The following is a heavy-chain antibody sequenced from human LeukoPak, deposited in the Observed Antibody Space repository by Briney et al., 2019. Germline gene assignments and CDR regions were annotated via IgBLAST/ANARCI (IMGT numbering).Heavy chain of an antibody. CDR1: GGSISSYY. V-gene: IGHV4-59*01. D-gene: IGHD2/OR15-2a*01. CDR3: ARESRGFSFDY. CDR2: IYYSGST. Sequence: SETLSLTCTVSGGSISSYYWSWIRQPPGKGLEWIGYIYYSGSTNYNPSLKSRVTISVDTSKNQFSLKLSSVTAADTAVYYCARESRGFSFDYWGQGTLVTVSS. J-gene: IGHJ4*02.